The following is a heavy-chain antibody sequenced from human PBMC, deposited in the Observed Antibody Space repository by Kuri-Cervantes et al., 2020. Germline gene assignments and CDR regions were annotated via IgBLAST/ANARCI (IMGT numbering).Heavy chain of an antibody. D-gene: IGHD6-19*01. CDR1: DGSFSGYH. V-gene: IGHV4-34*01. J-gene: IGHJ3*01. CDR2: INHSGST. Sequence: ESLKISCAVYDGSFSGYHWSWIRQPPGKGLEWIGEINHSGSTNHNPSLKSRVAISVDTSKNQFSLKLTSVTAADTAVYYCARGRNSGLSSAFDVWGQGTMVTVSS. CDR3: ARGRNSGLSSAFDV.